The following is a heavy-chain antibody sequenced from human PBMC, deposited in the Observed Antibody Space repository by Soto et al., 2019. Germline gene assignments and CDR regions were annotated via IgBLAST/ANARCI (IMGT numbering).Heavy chain of an antibody. Sequence: EVQLLESGGGLVQPGGSLRLSCAASGFTFSSYAMSWVRQAPGKGLEWVSAISGSGGSTYYADSVKGRFTISRDNFKNTRYLQMNSLRAEDTAVYYCAKDYLITIFGVVITPGGRAFDIWGQGTMVTVSS. J-gene: IGHJ3*02. CDR2: ISGSGGST. CDR1: GFTFSSYA. V-gene: IGHV3-23*01. D-gene: IGHD3-3*01. CDR3: AKDYLITIFGVVITPGGRAFDI.